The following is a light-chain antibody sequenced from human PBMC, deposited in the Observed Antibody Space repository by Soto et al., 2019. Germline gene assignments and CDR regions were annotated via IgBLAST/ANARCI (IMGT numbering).Light chain of an antibody. CDR3: SSYTGSSTLDV. Sequence: QSALTQPASVSGSPGQSITISCTGTSSDVGGYNYISWCQQHPGKAPKLMIYDVSNRPSGVSNRFSGSKSGNTASLTISGLQAEDEADYYCSSYTGSSTLDVFGTGTKVTVL. V-gene: IGLV2-14*01. J-gene: IGLJ1*01. CDR1: SSDVGGYNY. CDR2: DVS.